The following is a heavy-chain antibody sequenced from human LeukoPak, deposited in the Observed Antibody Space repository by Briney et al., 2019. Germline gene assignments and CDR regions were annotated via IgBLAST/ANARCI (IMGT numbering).Heavy chain of an antibody. J-gene: IGHJ6*04. V-gene: IGHV4-59*01. CDR3: ARDCSSTSCYGVVGMDV. D-gene: IGHD2-2*01. CDR1: GGSISSYY. CDR2: IYYSGST. Sequence: SETLSLTCTVSGGSISSYYWSWIRQPPGKGLEWIGYIYYSGSTNYNPSLKGRVTMSVDTSKNQFSLKLSSVTAADTAVYYCARDCSSTSCYGVVGMDVWGKGTTVTVSS.